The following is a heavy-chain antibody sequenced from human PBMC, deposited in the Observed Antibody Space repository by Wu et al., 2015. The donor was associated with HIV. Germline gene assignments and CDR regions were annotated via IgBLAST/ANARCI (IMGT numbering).Heavy chain of an antibody. V-gene: IGHV1-46*03. CDR2: INPSGGST. CDR1: GYTFTSYY. CDR3: ARRGSSSSGHYYYYYMDV. J-gene: IGHJ6*03. Sequence: QVQLVQSGAEVKKPGASVKVSCKASGYTFTSYYMHWVRQAPGQGLEWMGIINPSGGSTSYAQKFQGRVTMTRDTSTSTVYMELSSLRSEDTAVYYCARRGSSSSGHYYYYYMDVWGKGTNGHRLL. D-gene: IGHD6-6*01.